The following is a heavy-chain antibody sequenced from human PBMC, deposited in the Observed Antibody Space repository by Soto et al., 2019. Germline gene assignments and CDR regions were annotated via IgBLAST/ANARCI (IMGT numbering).Heavy chain of an antibody. J-gene: IGHJ6*02. Sequence: ASMKVSCKVSGYTLTELSMHWVRQAPGKGLEWMGGFDPEDGETIYAQKFQGRVTMTEDTSTDTAYMELSSLRSEDTAVYYCATTLMTKGRAYYGMDLWGQGTTVTVSS. V-gene: IGHV1-24*01. CDR2: FDPEDGET. CDR3: ATTLMTKGRAYYGMDL. CDR1: GYTLTELS. D-gene: IGHD4-17*01.